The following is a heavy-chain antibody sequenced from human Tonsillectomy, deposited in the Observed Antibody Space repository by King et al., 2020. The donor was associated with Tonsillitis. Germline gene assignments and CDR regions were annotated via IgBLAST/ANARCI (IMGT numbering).Heavy chain of an antibody. Sequence: VQLVESGGGVVQPGRSLRLSCAVSGFTFSSYAMHWVRRAPGKGLEWVAVISSDGSNKYYAASVKGRFTISRDNSKNTLYLQMNSLRAEGTAVYFCGRGPWMGILGVIDPWGQGTLVTVSS. J-gene: IGHJ5*02. CDR3: GRGPWMGILGVIDP. CDR2: ISSDGSNK. CDR1: GFTFSSYA. V-gene: IGHV3-30*04. D-gene: IGHD3-3*01.